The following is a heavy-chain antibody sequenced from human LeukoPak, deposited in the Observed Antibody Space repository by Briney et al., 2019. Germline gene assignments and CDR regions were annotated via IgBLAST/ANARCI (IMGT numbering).Heavy chain of an antibody. Sequence: GGSLRLSCAVSGFTFSGFWMSWSRQAPGKGLEWVASINSDGSEGYYADVVKGRFTISRDNAKNSLYLQINSLRAEDTAVYYCARDGGYCSSTSCRYPDYYYGMDVWGQGTTVTVSS. CDR2: INSDGSEG. CDR1: GFTFSGFW. V-gene: IGHV3-7*01. CDR3: ARDGGYCSSTSCRYPDYYYGMDV. J-gene: IGHJ6*02. D-gene: IGHD2-2*01.